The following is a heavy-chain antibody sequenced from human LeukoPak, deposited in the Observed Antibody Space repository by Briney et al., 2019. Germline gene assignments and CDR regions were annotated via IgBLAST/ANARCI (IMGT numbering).Heavy chain of an antibody. CDR3: ARGRYYDSSGPFDY. V-gene: IGHV4-59*01. CDR1: GGSISSYY. Sequence: SETLSLTCTVSGGSISSYYWSWLRQPPGKGLEWIGYIYYSGSTNYNPSLKSRVTISVGTSKNQFSLKLSSVTAADTAVYYCARGRYYDSSGPFDYWGQGTLVTVSS. D-gene: IGHD3-22*01. J-gene: IGHJ4*02. CDR2: IYYSGST.